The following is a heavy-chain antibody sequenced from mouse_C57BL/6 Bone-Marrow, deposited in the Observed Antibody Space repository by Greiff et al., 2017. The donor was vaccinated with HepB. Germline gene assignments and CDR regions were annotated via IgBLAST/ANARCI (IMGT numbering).Heavy chain of an antibody. V-gene: IGHV1-67*01. Sequence: VQLVESGPELVRPGVSVKISCKGSGYTFTDYAMHWVKQSHAKSLEWIGVISTYYGDASYNQKFKDKATMTVAKSSSTAYMELARLTSEDSAVYYCASPNYYGSSYFDYWGQGTTLTVSS. J-gene: IGHJ2*01. CDR2: ISTYYGDA. CDR1: GYTFTDYA. D-gene: IGHD1-1*01. CDR3: ASPNYYGSSYFDY.